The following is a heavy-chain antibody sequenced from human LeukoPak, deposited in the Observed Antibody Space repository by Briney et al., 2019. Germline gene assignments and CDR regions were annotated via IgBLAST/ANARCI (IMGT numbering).Heavy chain of an antibody. CDR2: ISAYNGNT. CDR3: ARAEVAVPFDI. D-gene: IGHD2-15*01. CDR1: GYTFTSYG. Sequence: GASVKVSCKASGYTFTSYGISWVRQAPGQGLEWMGWISAYNGNTNYAQKLQGRVTMTRDTSISTAYMELSRLRSDDTAVYYCARAEVAVPFDIWGQGTMVTVSS. J-gene: IGHJ3*02. V-gene: IGHV1-18*01.